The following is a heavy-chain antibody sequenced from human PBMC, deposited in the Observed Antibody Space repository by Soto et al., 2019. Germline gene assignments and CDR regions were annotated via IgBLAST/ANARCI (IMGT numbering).Heavy chain of an antibody. J-gene: IGHJ1*01. CDR1: GFSFSHYW. V-gene: IGHV3-74*01. Sequence: EVQLVESGGGLVQPGGSLRLSCAASGFSFSHYWIHWVRQAPGKGLVWVSRIKTDGSSTDYAASVKGRFTISRDNAKNTLYLQMNSLTAEETAVYYCAKREGNTYGLFHWGQGTLVTVSS. D-gene: IGHD5-18*01. CDR2: IKTDGSST. CDR3: AKREGNTYGLFH.